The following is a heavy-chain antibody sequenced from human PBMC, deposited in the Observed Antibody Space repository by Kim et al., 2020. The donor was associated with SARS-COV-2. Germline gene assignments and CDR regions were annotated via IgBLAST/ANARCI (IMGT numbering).Heavy chain of an antibody. V-gene: IGHV1-46*01. D-gene: IGHD6-13*01. J-gene: IGHJ4*02. Sequence: ASVKVSCKTSGYIFTTYHIHWVRQAPGEGLEWMGIISPLTGETTYAQKFQGGVTLTTDTSTTTAYMELSSLRSEDTAVYYCVSDFDGTWSLDYWGQGALVTVSS. CDR2: ISPLTGET. CDR1: GYIFTTYH. CDR3: VSDFDGTWSLDY.